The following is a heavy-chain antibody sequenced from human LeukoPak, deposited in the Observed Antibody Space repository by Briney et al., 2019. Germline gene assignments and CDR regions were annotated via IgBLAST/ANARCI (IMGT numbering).Heavy chain of an antibody. J-gene: IGHJ4*02. D-gene: IGHD2-2*01. Sequence: GGSLTLSCAASGFAFSSDVLHWVSRAPGKGPEWVSAVGIGGDTYYADSVIGRFTISRDNSKNTLYLQMNSLRVEDTAVYYCARDPVDLVLVPAAGQGFDYWGQGTLVTVSS. V-gene: IGHV3-47*02. CDR3: ARDPVDLVLVPAAGQGFDY. CDR2: VGIGGDT. CDR1: GFAFSSDV.